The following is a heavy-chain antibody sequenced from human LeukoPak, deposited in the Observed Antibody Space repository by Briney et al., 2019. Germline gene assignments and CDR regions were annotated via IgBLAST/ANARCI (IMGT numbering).Heavy chain of an antibody. V-gene: IGHV1-8*01. CDR3: AKAGIVATMNADWFDP. D-gene: IGHD5-12*01. CDR1: VYTFTGYD. Sequence: GASVKVSCTASVYTFTGYDINSVPQATGQGLEWMGWMNPNSGNTGYAQKFQGRVTLTRDTSISTAYMELSSLRSEDTAVYYCAKAGIVATMNADWFDPWGQGTLVTVSS. J-gene: IGHJ5*02. CDR2: MNPNSGNT.